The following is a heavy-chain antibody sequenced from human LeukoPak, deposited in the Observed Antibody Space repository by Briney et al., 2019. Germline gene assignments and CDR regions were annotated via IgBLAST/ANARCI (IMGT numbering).Heavy chain of an antibody. CDR2: VSWDRGII. CDR1: GFSFDAYS. V-gene: IGHV3-9*01. Sequence: GRSLRLSCAASGFSFDAYSMHWVRHAPGKGLEWVSSVSWDRGIIVYGDSVKGRFTISRDNARNSLYLQMNSLRVEDTAFYYCAKSLSRAAHDDWGQGTLVTVSS. J-gene: IGHJ4*02. D-gene: IGHD2/OR15-2a*01. CDR3: AKSLSRAAHDD.